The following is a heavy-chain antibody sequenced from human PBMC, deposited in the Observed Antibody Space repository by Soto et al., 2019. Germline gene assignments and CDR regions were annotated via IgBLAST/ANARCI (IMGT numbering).Heavy chain of an antibody. V-gene: IGHV3-21*01. Sequence: EVQLVESGGGLVKPGGSLRLSCAASGFTFSSYSMNWVRQAPGKGLEWVSSISSSSSYIYYADSVKGRFTISRDNAKNSLYLQMNRLRAEDTAVYYCARDLGVGATPYWGQGTLVTVSS. J-gene: IGHJ4*02. CDR2: ISSSSSYI. D-gene: IGHD1-26*01. CDR3: ARDLGVGATPY. CDR1: GFTFSSYS.